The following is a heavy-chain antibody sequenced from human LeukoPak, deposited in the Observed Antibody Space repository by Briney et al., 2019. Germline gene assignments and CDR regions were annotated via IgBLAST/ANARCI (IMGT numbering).Heavy chain of an antibody. V-gene: IGHV4-59*08. CDR2: IHYTGDT. Sequence: TSETLSLTCTVSRGSITGHYWAWVRRPPGQSLEFIAYIHYTGDTNYNPSLDSRATISVDSSRNQFSLSLTSVTVADTAVYYCARFSQYYDSPTHYLDYWGQGILVTVSS. D-gene: IGHD2/OR15-2a*01. J-gene: IGHJ4*02. CDR3: ARFSQYYDSPTHYLDY. CDR1: RGSITGHY.